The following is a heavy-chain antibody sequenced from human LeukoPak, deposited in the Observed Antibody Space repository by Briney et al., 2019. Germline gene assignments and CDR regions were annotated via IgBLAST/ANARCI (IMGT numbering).Heavy chain of an antibody. CDR1: GFTFSSFA. CDR2: ISSSSSYI. CDR3: ASNDGYYDSSGYHGDY. Sequence: GGSLRLSCAASGFTFSSFAMHWVRQAPGKGLEWVSSISSSSSYIYYADSVKGRFTISRDNAKNSLYLQMNSLRAEDTAVYYCASNDGYYDSSGYHGDYWGQGTLVTVSS. V-gene: IGHV3-21*01. D-gene: IGHD3-22*01. J-gene: IGHJ4*02.